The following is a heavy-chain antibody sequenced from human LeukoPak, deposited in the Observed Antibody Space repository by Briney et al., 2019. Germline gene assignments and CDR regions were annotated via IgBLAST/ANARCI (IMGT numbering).Heavy chain of an antibody. Sequence: GGSLRLSCAASGFTFSSYGMHWVRQAPGKGLEWVAVIWHDGIYKYYADSVKGRFTISRDDSKNTLYLEMNSLRAEDTAVYYCARLYTSSWYGGNWFDPWGQGTLVTVSS. J-gene: IGHJ5*02. CDR2: IWHDGIYK. D-gene: IGHD6-13*01. CDR3: ARLYTSSWYGGNWFDP. CDR1: GFTFSSYG. V-gene: IGHV3-33*01.